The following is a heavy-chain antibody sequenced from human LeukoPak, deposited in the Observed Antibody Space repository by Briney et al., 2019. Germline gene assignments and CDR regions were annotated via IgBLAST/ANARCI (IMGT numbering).Heavy chain of an antibody. CDR3: ARHISVAGKAGFDY. V-gene: IGHV4-34*01. CDR2: INHSGSA. CDR1: GGSFSGDY. Sequence: PSETLSLTCAVYGGSFSGDYWSWIRQSPGKGLEWIGEINHSGSANYNPSLKSRVTMSVDTSKNQFSLRLSSVTAADTAVYYCARHISVAGKAGFDYWGQGTAVTVSS. J-gene: IGHJ4*02. D-gene: IGHD6-19*01.